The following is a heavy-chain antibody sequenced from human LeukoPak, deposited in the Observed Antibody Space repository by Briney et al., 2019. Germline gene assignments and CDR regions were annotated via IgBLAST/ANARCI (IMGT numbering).Heavy chain of an antibody. CDR2: IYYSGST. CDR3: ARLYGSGSYYFDY. CDR1: GGSVSSGSYY. J-gene: IGHJ4*02. D-gene: IGHD3-10*01. Sequence: SETLSLTCTVSGGSVSSGSYYWSWIRQPPGKGLEWIGSIYYSGSTYYNPSLKSRVTISVDTSKNQFSLKLSSVTAADTAVYYCARLYGSGSYYFDYWGQGTLVTVSS. V-gene: IGHV4-39*01.